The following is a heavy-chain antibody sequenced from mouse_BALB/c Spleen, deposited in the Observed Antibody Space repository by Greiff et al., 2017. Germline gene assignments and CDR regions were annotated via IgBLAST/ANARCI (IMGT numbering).Heavy chain of an antibody. J-gene: IGHJ1*01. Sequence: VQLQQSGPGLVKPSQSLSLTCTVTGYSITSDYAWNWIRQFPGNKLEWMGYISYSGSTSYNPSLKSRISITRDTSKNQFFLQLNSVTTEDTATYYCARVVATRYFDVWGAGTTVTVSS. CDR1: GYSITSDYA. V-gene: IGHV3-2*02. D-gene: IGHD1-1*01. CDR2: ISYSGST. CDR3: ARVVATRYFDV.